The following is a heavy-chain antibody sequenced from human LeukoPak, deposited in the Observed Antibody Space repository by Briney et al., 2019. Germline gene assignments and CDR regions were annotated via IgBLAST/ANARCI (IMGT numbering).Heavy chain of an antibody. CDR1: GFTFSSYA. CDR3: AKDYAYYYGSGIGGFEY. D-gene: IGHD3-10*01. CDR2: ISGSGATT. V-gene: IGHV3-23*01. J-gene: IGHJ4*02. Sequence: GGSLRLSCAASGFTFSSYALSWVRQAPGKGLEWVSDISGSGATTYYADSVKGRFTISRDKSNNTLYLQMNSLRAEDTAVYYCAKDYAYYYGSGIGGFEYWGQGTLVTVSS.